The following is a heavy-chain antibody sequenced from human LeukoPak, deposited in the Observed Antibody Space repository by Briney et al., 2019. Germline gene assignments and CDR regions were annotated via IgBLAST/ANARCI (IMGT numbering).Heavy chain of an antibody. J-gene: IGHJ4*02. Sequence: PSETLSLTCTVSGGSISSSYWSWIRQPPGKGLEWIGYIYYSGSTNYNPSLKGRVTISVDTSKNQFSLKLSSVTAADTAVYYCARGGSGWYSNYWGQGTLVTVSS. CDR2: IYYSGST. CDR1: GGSISSSY. V-gene: IGHV4-59*01. CDR3: ARGGSGWYSNY. D-gene: IGHD6-19*01.